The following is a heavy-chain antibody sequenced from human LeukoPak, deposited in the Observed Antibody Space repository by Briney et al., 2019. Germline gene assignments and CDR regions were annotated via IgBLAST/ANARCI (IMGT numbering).Heavy chain of an antibody. Sequence: WEPLSPPCTAPGGSISNFYWSWIGRPPGKELEWIGFIDYSGRTNYNPSLKSRVTISVDTSNNQFSLKLSSLTTADTAVYFCARGETYYYDSEPSHFRTWGQGTLVTVYS. CDR2: IDYSGRT. D-gene: IGHD3-22*01. CDR3: ARGETYYYDSEPSHFRT. V-gene: IGHV4-59*01. J-gene: IGHJ1*01. CDR1: GGSISNFY.